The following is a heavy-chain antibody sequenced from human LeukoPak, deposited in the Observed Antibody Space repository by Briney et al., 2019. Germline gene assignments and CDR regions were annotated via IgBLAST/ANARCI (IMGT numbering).Heavy chain of an antibody. V-gene: IGHV1-8*03. D-gene: IGHD2-15*01. J-gene: IGHJ4*02. CDR3: ARGASRSFDY. Sequence: GASVKVSCKASGYTFTSYDINWVRQAPGQGLEWMGWMNSNSGNTGYAQKFQGRLTITRITSISTAYMELSSLRSEDTALYYCARGASRSFDYWGQGTLVTVSS. CDR1: GYTFTSYD. CDR2: MNSNSGNT.